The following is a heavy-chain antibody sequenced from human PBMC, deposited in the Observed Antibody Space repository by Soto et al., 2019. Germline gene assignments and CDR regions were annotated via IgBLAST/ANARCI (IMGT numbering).Heavy chain of an antibody. Sequence: QLQLQESGPGLVKPSETLSLSCTVSGGSISSNNYHWGWIRQPPGKGLDWIGTIYYSRTTYYKPSLKSRVTISVDTAKNQFSLKLISVTAADTAVYYCAILLTAAAHTDYWGQGTLVTVSS. V-gene: IGHV4-39*01. CDR1: GGSISSNNYH. CDR2: IYYSRTT. D-gene: IGHD6-13*01. J-gene: IGHJ4*02. CDR3: AILLTAAAHTDY.